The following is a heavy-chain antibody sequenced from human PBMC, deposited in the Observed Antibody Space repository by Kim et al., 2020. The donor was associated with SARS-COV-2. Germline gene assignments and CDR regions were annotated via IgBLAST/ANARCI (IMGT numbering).Heavy chain of an antibody. V-gene: IGHV1-69*04. CDR3: AREGAYCGGDCYTDY. D-gene: IGHD2-21*02. Sequence: KFQGRVTITADKSTSTAYMELSSLRSEDTAVYYCAREGAYCGGDCYTDYWGQGTLVTVSS. J-gene: IGHJ4*02.